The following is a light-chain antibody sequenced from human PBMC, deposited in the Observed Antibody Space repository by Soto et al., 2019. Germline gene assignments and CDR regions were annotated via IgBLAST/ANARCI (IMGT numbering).Light chain of an antibody. Sequence: HLVLTQSPSASASLGASVKLTCTLSSGHSNYAIAWHQQQSEKGPRYLMKLNSDGSHSKGDGIPDRFSGSSSGAERYLTISSLQSEDESDYYCQTWGSGIVVFGGGTKRTVL. CDR3: QTWGSGIVV. CDR1: SGHSNYA. J-gene: IGLJ2*01. CDR2: LNSDGSH. V-gene: IGLV4-69*01.